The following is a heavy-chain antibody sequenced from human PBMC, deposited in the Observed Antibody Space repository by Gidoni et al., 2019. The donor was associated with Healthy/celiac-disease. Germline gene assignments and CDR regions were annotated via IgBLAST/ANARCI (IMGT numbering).Heavy chain of an antibody. CDR1: GFTFSSYA. CDR2: ISYDGSNK. V-gene: IGHV3-30-3*01. J-gene: IGHJ6*02. Sequence: QVQLVESGGGVVQPGRSLRLSCAASGFTFSSYAMHWVRQAPGKGLEWVAVISYDGSNKYYADSVKGRFTISRDNSKNTLYLQMNSLRAEDTAVYYCASLISGSIATPNGMDVWGQGTTVTVSS. CDR3: ASLISGSIATPNGMDV. D-gene: IGHD6-6*01.